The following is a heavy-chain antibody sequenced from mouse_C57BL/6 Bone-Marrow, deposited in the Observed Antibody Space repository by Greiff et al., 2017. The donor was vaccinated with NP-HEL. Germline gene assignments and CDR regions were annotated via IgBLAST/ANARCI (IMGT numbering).Heavy chain of an antibody. V-gene: IGHV6-6*01. Sequence: DVKLVESGGGLVQPGGSMKLSCAASGFTFSDAWMDWVRQSPEKGLAWVAEIRNKADNHATYSAESVKGRFTISRDDSKSSVYRQMNSLRAEHTGIYYCTRGYYGSSPYYFDYWGQGTTLTVSS. CDR2: IRNKADNHAT. D-gene: IGHD1-1*01. J-gene: IGHJ2*01. CDR3: TRGYYGSSPYYFDY. CDR1: GFTFSDAW.